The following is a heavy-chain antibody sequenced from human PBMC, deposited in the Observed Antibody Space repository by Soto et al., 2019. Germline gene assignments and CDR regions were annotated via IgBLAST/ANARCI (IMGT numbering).Heavy chain of an antibody. D-gene: IGHD3-16*01. CDR2: IIPVFDKA. V-gene: IGHV1-69*01. CDR1: GGSFGSSA. CDR3: ARLRRDWGDAFDL. J-gene: IGHJ3*01. Sequence: QVQVVKSGADVKKPGSSEKVSCKTSGGSFGSSAISWVRQAPAQGLEWMGEIIPVFDKANYAQNFQDRLTITADESTGTVFMQLSSLRSDDTAVYFCARLRRDWGDAFDLLGQGTFVIVSS.